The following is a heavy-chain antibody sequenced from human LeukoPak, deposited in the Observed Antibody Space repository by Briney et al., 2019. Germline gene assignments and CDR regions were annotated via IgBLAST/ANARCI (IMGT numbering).Heavy chain of an antibody. CDR2: ISGGGGST. CDR1: GFTFSSYA. J-gene: IGHJ5*02. Sequence: GGSLRLSCAASGFTFSSYAMSWVRQARGKGLEWVSAISGGGGSTYYADSVKGRFTISRDNSKNTLYLQMNSLRAEDTAVYYCAKDRRSTTGGNWFDPWGQGTLVTVSS. D-gene: IGHD1-26*01. V-gene: IGHV3-23*01. CDR3: AKDRRSTTGGNWFDP.